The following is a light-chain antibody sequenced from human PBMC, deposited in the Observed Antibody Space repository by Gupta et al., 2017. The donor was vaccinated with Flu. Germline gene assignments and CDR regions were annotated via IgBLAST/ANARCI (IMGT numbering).Light chain of an antibody. Sequence: GTLGQPASISCRSSQSRVHSDGRTYLSWLHQRPGQPPRLLISEISKRGSGVPDRFSGSGAGTEFTLKISRVDAEDVRVYYCRQAKEIARTFGQGTKVEIK. V-gene: IGKV2-24*01. CDR2: EIS. J-gene: IGKJ1*01. CDR1: QSRVHSDGRTY. CDR3: RQAKEIART.